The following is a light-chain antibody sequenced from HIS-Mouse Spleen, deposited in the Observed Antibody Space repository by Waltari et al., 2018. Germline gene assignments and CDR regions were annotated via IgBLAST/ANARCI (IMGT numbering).Light chain of an antibody. CDR2: EDS. J-gene: IGLJ2*01. Sequence: SYELPQPPSVPVSPGQPAGITCPGYAVPRNYAYWYQQKSGQAPVLVLYEDSKRPSGIPERFSGSSSGTMATLTISGAQVEDEADYYCYSTDSSGNHRVFGGGTKLTVL. CDR1: AVPRNY. CDR3: YSTDSSGNHRV. V-gene: IGLV3-10*01.